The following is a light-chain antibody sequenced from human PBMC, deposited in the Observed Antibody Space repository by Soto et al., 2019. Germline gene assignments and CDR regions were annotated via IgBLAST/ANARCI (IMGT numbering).Light chain of an antibody. CDR3: QQYNNWPPIT. CDR1: QSVRSN. CDR2: GAS. Sequence: EVVLTQSPVTLSLSPGERVTLSCTASQSVRSNLAWYQQKPGQSPRLLIYGASTRATGIPARFSGSGSGTEFTLTISSLQSEDFAVYYCQQYNNWPPITFGKGTRLEIK. V-gene: IGKV3-15*01. J-gene: IGKJ5*01.